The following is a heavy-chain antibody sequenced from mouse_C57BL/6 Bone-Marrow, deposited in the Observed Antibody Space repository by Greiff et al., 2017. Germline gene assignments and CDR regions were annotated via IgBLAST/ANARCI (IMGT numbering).Heavy chain of an antibody. V-gene: IGHV1-53*01. D-gene: IGHD2-5*01. Sequence: QVQLQQPGTELVKPGASVKLSCKASGYTFTSYWMHWVKQRPGQGLEWIGNINPRNGGTNYNEKVKSKATLTVDKSSSTAYMQLSSLTSEDSAVYYCARYSNYVDYAMDYWGQGTSVTVSS. J-gene: IGHJ4*01. CDR3: ARYSNYVDYAMDY. CDR1: GYTFTSYW. CDR2: INPRNGGT.